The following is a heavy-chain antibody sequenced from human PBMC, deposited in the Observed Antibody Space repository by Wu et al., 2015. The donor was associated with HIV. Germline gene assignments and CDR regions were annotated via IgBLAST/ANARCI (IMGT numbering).Heavy chain of an antibody. V-gene: IGHV4-38-2*01. CDR3: ARGRIAAAGTASAWFDP. CDR1: GTSVSSDYY. J-gene: IGHJ5*02. CDR2: LYHTGST. Sequence: QVQLQESGPGLVKPSETLSLTCVVSGTSVSSDYYWGWIRQTPGKGLEWIGTLYHTGSTYYNPSLKSRVTISVDTSQNHFSLKLSSVTAADTAVYYCARGRIAAAGTASAWFDPWGQGTLVTVSS. D-gene: IGHD6-13*01.